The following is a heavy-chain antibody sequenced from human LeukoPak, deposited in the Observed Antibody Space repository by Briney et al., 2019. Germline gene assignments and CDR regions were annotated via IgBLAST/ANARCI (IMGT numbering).Heavy chain of an antibody. V-gene: IGHV4-31*03. CDR2: IYYSGST. D-gene: IGHD4-17*01. CDR3: ARITSDYPYWYFDL. Sequence: SETLSLTCTVSGGSISSGGYDWSWIRQHPGKGLEWIGYIYYSGSTYYNPSLKSRVTISVDTSKNPFSLELSSVTAADTAVYYCARITSDYPYWYFDLWGRGTLVTVSS. J-gene: IGHJ2*01. CDR1: GGSISSGGYD.